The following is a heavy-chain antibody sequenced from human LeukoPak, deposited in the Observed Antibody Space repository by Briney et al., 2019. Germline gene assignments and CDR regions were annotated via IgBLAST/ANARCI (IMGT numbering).Heavy chain of an antibody. V-gene: IGHV4-34*01. Sequence: SETLSLTCAVYGGSLSGYYWSWIRQPPGKGLEWIGEINHSGSTNYNPSLKSRVTISVDTSKNQFSLKLSSVTAADTAVYYCARWDNSRGADAFDIWGQGTMVTVSS. CDR3: ARWDNSRGADAFDI. J-gene: IGHJ3*02. D-gene: IGHD6-13*01. CDR1: GGSLSGYY. CDR2: INHSGST.